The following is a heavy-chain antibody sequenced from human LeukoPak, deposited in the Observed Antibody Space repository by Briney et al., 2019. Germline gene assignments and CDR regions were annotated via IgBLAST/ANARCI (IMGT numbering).Heavy chain of an antibody. CDR1: GFTFSSYA. J-gene: IGHJ5*02. Sequence: HTGRSLRLSCAASGFTFSSYAMSWVRQAPGKGLEWVSAISGSGGSTYYADSVKGRFTISRDNSKNTLYLQMNSLRAEDTAVYYCAKDSSSWYNWFDPWGQGTLVTVSS. CDR2: ISGSGGST. D-gene: IGHD6-13*01. CDR3: AKDSSSWYNWFDP. V-gene: IGHV3-23*01.